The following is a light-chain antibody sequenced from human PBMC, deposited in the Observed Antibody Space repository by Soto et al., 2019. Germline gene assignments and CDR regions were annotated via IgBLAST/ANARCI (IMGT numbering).Light chain of an antibody. CDR1: QTVSTTY. J-gene: IGKJ2*01. Sequence: EAVLTQSPGTLSLSPGEKATLSCRASQTVSTTYLAWYQQKPGQAPKILIYGASNRAPGIPDRFSGSGSGTDVTLTISRLEPEDFAVYYCLRYGTPPAYAFGQGTKLEIK. CDR3: LRYGTPPAYA. V-gene: IGKV3-20*01. CDR2: GAS.